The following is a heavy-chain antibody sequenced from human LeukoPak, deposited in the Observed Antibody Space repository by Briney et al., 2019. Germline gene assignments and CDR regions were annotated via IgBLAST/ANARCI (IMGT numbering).Heavy chain of an antibody. D-gene: IGHD3-22*01. CDR3: AIYYYNSSGRSDY. J-gene: IGHJ4*02. CDR2: IYSGGST. V-gene: IGHV4-4*07. Sequence: PSETLSLTCTVSGGSISSSYWSWIRQPAGKGLEWIGRIYSGGSTNYNPSLKRRVTMSVDTSKNQFPLKLSSVTAADTAMYYCAIYYYNSSGRSDYWGQGTLVTVSS. CDR1: GGSISSSY.